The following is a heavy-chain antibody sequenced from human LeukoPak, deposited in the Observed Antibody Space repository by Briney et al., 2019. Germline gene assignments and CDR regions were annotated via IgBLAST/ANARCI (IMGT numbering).Heavy chain of an antibody. Sequence: SETLSLTCTVSGGSISSYYWSWIRQPAGKGLEWIGRIYTSGSTNYNPSLKSRVTMSVDTSKNHFSLRLSSVTAADTAVYYCARVFVYCSGGSCYWGWFDPWGQGTLVTVSS. D-gene: IGHD2-15*01. CDR1: GGSISSYY. CDR2: IYTSGST. CDR3: ARVFVYCSGGSCYWGWFDP. V-gene: IGHV4-4*07. J-gene: IGHJ5*02.